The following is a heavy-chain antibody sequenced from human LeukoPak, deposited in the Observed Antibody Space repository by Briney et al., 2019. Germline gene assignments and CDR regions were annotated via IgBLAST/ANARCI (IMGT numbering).Heavy chain of an antibody. D-gene: IGHD3-10*01. V-gene: IGHV1-46*01. J-gene: IGHJ6*02. CDR3: ARPEYYGSGSYQYYYYGMDV. CDR1: GYTFTSYY. Sequence: GASVKVSCKASGYTFTSYYMHWVRQAPGQGLEWMGIINPSGGSTSYAQKFQGRVTMTRDTSTSTVYMELSSLRSEDTAVYYCARPEYYGSGSYQYYYYGMDVWGQGTTVTVSS. CDR2: INPSGGST.